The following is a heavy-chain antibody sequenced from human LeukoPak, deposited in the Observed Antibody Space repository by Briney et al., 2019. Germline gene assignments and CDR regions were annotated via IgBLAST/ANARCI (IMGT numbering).Heavy chain of an antibody. V-gene: IGHV3-23*01. D-gene: IGHD5-24*01. CDR3: AKGGRRWLQFSAFDY. Sequence: GGSLRLSCAASGFTFSGYAMSWVRQAPGKGLEWVSAISGSGGSTYYADSVKGRFTISRDNSKNTLYLQMNSLRAEDTAVYYCAKGGRRWLQFSAFDYWGQGTLVTVSS. J-gene: IGHJ4*02. CDR1: GFTFSGYA. CDR2: ISGSGGST.